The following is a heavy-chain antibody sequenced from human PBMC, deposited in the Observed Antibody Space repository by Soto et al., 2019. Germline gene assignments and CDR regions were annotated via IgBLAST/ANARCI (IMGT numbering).Heavy chain of an antibody. V-gene: IGHV3-48*01. D-gene: IGHD2-2*01. J-gene: IGHJ4*02. CDR2: ISSSSSTI. CDR1: GFTSSSYS. Sequence: EVQLVESGGGLVQPGGSLRLSCAASGFTSSSYSMNWVRQAPGKGLEWVSYISSSSSTIYYADSVKGRFTISRDNAKNSLYLQMNSLRAEDTAVYYCARGSIDCSSTSCYDYWGQGTLVTVSS. CDR3: ARGSIDCSSTSCYDY.